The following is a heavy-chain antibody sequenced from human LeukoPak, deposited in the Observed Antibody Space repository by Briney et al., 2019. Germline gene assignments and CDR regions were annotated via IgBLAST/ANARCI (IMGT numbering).Heavy chain of an antibody. J-gene: IGHJ6*03. CDR3: AREEWELLRYYYYYMDV. CDR2: IKQDGGEK. CDR1: GFTFSSFW. V-gene: IGHV3-7*01. D-gene: IGHD1-26*01. Sequence: GGSLRLSCAASGFTFSSFWMTWVRQAPGKGLEWVANIKQDGGEKYYVDSLKGRFTISRDNVKNSLYLQMSSLRAEDTAVYYCAREEWELLRYYYYYMDVWGKGTTVTVSS.